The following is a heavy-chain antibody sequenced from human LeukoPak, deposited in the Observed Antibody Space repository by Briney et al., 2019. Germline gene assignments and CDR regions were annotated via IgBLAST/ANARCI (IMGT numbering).Heavy chain of an antibody. D-gene: IGHD3-10*01. V-gene: IGHV1-2*02. J-gene: IGHJ6*03. CDR3: ARAATYGSGSYFSVYYYYMDV. Sequence: EASVKVSCKASGYTFTGYYMHWVRQAPGQGLEWMGWINPNSGGTNYAQKFQGRVTMTRDTSISTAYMELSRLRSDDTAVYYCARAATYGSGSYFSVYYYYMDVWGKGTTVTISS. CDR1: GYTFTGYY. CDR2: INPNSGGT.